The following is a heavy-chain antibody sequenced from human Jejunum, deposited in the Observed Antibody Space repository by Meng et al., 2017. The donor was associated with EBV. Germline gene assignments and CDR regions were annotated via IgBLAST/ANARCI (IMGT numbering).Heavy chain of an antibody. Sequence: GQLVASGVGLVQPGGSLRLACIGSDFTFDEYTMNWVRQAPGKGLQWVSSISGNGGHIDYADSVKGRFTISRDNAKKSLFLQMNSLRVDDTAVYYCAAGTTTTTKYNWLDPWGLGTLFTVSS. V-gene: IGHV3-21*01. CDR2: ISGNGGHI. J-gene: IGHJ5*02. CDR3: AAGTTTTTKYNWLDP. CDR1: DFTFDEYT. D-gene: IGHD1-1*01.